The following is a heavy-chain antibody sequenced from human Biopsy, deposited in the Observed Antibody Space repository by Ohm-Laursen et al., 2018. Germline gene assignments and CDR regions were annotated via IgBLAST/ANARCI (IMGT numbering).Heavy chain of an antibody. CDR1: GYTFTNYN. J-gene: IGHJ4*02. CDR3: ARDFNYDGGGSFNFDY. V-gene: IGHV1-8*01. Sequence: ASVKVSCKASGYTFTNYNVNWVRQATGHGLEWMGWMNPNSGNTGYAQKFQGRVTMTRNTSISTAYMELSSLTSVDTAVYYCARDFNYDGGGSFNFDYWGQGTLVTVSS. D-gene: IGHD3-22*01. CDR2: MNPNSGNT.